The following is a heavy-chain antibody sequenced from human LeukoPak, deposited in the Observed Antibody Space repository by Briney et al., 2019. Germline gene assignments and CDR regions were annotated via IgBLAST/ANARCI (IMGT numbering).Heavy chain of an antibody. Sequence: GSSVKVSCKASGGTFSSYAISWVRQAPGQGLEWMGGIIPIFGTTNYAQKFQGRVTITADKSTSTAYMELSSLRAEDTAVYYCARDGGGYCSGGSCRGLDYWGQGTLVTVSS. D-gene: IGHD2-15*01. CDR3: ARDGGGYCSGGSCRGLDY. V-gene: IGHV1-69*06. CDR2: IIPIFGTT. J-gene: IGHJ4*02. CDR1: GGTFSSYA.